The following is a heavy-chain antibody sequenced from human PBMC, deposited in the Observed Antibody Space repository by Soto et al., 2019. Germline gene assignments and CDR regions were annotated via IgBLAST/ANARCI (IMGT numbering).Heavy chain of an antibody. J-gene: IGHJ6*02. CDR3: ARDHVVVAATFRASYDGMDV. CDR1: GFTFSSYA. V-gene: IGHV3-30-3*01. CDR2: ISYDGSNK. Sequence: QVQLVESGGGVVQPGRSLRLSCAASGFTFSSYAMHWVRQAPGKGLEWVAVISYDGSNKYYADSVKGRFTISRDNSKNTLYLQMNSLRAEDTAVYYCARDHVVVAATFRASYDGMDVWGQGTTVTVSS. D-gene: IGHD2-15*01.